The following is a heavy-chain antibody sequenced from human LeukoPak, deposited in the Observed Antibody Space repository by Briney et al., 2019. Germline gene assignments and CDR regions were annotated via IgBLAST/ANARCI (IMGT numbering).Heavy chain of an antibody. Sequence: ASVKVSCKASGYTFTDYYMHWVRQAPGQGLEWMGWISPNTGGTNYAQKFQDRVTMTRDTSISTAYMELSRLRSDDTAVYYCARIRRLVPRLYYFDYWGQGTLVTVSS. D-gene: IGHD3-9*01. CDR2: ISPNTGGT. CDR3: ARIRRLVPRLYYFDY. CDR1: GYTFTDYY. V-gene: IGHV1-2*02. J-gene: IGHJ4*02.